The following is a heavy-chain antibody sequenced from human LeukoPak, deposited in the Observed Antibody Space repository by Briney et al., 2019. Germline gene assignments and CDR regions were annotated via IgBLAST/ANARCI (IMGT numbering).Heavy chain of an antibody. V-gene: IGHV1-46*01. CDR2: INPSGGST. CDR3: ARAYSSGWYFVY. J-gene: IGHJ4*02. D-gene: IGHD6-19*01. Sequence: ASVKVSCKASGYTFTSYYMHWVRQAPGQGLEWMGIINPSGGSTSYAQKFQGRVTMTRDTSTSTVYMEPSSLRSEDTAVYYCARAYSSGWYFVYWGQGTLVTVSS. CDR1: GYTFTSYY.